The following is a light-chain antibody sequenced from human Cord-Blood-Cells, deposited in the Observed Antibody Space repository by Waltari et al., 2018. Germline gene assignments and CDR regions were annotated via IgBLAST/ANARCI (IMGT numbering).Light chain of an antibody. V-gene: IGLV2-11*01. CDR1: SSDVGGYNY. CDR2: DVS. Sequence: QSALTQPRSVSGSPGQSVTISCTGTSSDVGGYNYVSWYQQHPGKAPKLMIYDVSKRPSGAPDRFSGSKSGNTASLTISGLQAEDEADYYCCSYAGSYTPEGVFGGGTKLTVL. J-gene: IGLJ3*02. CDR3: CSYAGSYTPEGV.